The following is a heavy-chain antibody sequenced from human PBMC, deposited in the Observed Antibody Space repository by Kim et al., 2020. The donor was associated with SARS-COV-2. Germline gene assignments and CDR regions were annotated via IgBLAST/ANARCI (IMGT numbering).Heavy chain of an antibody. CDR2: SGDRHASFAT. CDR3: LFLPGSERFFREY. Sequence: GGSLRLSCEASGLSFSDSAVHWVRRASGKGSEWVGQSGDRHASFATTFAASVEGRFTISRDDSTNTAYLQMRSLKIEDTALYFCLFLPGSERFFREYWG. V-gene: IGHV3-73*01. J-gene: IGHJ4*01. CDR1: GLSFSDSA. D-gene: IGHD3-10*01.